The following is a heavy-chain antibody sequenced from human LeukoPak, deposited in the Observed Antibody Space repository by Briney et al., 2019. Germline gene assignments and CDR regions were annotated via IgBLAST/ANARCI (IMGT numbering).Heavy chain of an antibody. CDR2: IYYSGST. CDR3: ARHWSVYAFDI. CDR1: GGSISSYY. J-gene: IGHJ3*02. Sequence: SETLSLTCTVSGGSISSYYWRWIRQPPGKGLEWIGYIYYSGSTNYNPSLKSRVTISVDTSKNQFSLKLSSVTAADTAVYYCARHWSVYAFDIWGQGTMVTVSS. V-gene: IGHV4-59*08.